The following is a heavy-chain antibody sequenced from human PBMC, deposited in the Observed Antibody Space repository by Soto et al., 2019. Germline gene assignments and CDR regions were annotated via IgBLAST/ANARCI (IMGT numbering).Heavy chain of an antibody. J-gene: IGHJ6*02. CDR2: IIPIFGTA. D-gene: IGHD3-22*01. CDR1: GGTFSSYA. V-gene: IGHV1-69*01. Sequence: QVQLVQSGAEVKKPGSSVKVSCKASGGTFSSYAISWVRQAPGQGLEWMGGIIPIFGTANYAQKFQGRVTITADESTGTAYMVLSSLRSEDTAVYYCARHPQDDSIGPQLFGIMDVSGQGTTVTVSS. CDR3: ARHPQDDSIGPQLFGIMDV.